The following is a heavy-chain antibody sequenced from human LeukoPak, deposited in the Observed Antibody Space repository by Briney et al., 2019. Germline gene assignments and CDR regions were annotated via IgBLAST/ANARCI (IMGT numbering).Heavy chain of an antibody. J-gene: IGHJ4*02. CDR2: IWYDGSNK. V-gene: IGHV3-33*01. CDR3: AREGIAAAGATSATTFDY. Sequence: GGSLRLSCATSGFTFSNYGMHWVRQAPGKGLEWEAVIWYDGSNKYYADSVKGRFTISRDNSKNTLYLQMNSLRVEDTAVYFCAREGIAAAGATSATTFDYWGQGTLVTVSS. D-gene: IGHD6-13*01. CDR1: GFTFSNYG.